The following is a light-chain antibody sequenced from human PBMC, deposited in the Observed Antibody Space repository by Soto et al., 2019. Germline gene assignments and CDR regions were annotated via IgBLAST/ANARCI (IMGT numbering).Light chain of an antibody. J-gene: IGKJ5*01. CDR2: LGT. CDR3: MQDLQTPIT. V-gene: IGKV2-28*01. CDR1: QSLLHSDGYNC. Sequence: DIVMTQSPLSLPVTPGEPASISCRSSQSLLHSDGYNCLDWYLQKPGQSPQLLIYLGTNRASGVPDRFRGSGSGTDFTLKISRVEAEDVGVYYCMQDLQTPITFGQGTRLEMK.